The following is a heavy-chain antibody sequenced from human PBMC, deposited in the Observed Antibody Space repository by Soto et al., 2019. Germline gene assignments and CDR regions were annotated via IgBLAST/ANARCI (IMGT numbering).Heavy chain of an antibody. D-gene: IGHD3-10*01. CDR1: GFTFSRFE. V-gene: IGHV3-48*03. Sequence: LRLSCAAPGFTFSRFELHWVRQAPGKGLEWISYISSSGSTAYYASSVEGRFTISRDNANNSVYLQMDSLRAEDTALYYCTRAAWFPYLSFYRGQGALVTVSS. CDR2: ISSSGSTA. J-gene: IGHJ4*02. CDR3: TRAAWFPYLSFY.